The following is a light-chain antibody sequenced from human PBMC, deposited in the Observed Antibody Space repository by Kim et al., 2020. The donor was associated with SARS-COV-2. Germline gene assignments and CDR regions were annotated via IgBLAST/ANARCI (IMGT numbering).Light chain of an antibody. Sequence: LCLPPGERATLSCRASQSVSSSYLAWYQQKPGQAPRLLIYGASSRATGIPDRFSGSGSGTDFTLTISRLEPEDFAVYYCQQYGRTFGQGTKVDIK. CDR1: QSVSSSY. J-gene: IGKJ1*01. V-gene: IGKV3-20*01. CDR3: QQYGRT. CDR2: GAS.